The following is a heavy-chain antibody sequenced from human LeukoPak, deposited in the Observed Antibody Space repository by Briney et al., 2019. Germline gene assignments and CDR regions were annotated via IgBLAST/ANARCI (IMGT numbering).Heavy chain of an antibody. CDR1: GYSISSGYY. CDR3: ARDLGYCSGSSCTAFFQH. V-gene: IGHV4-38-2*02. CDR2: MYHSGST. Sequence: PSETLSLTCTVSGYSISSGYYWGWIRQPPGKGLEWIGSMYHSGSTHYNPSLKSRVTISVDTSKNQFSLKLSSVTAADTAVYYCARDLGYCSGSSCTAFFQHWGQGTLVTVSS. D-gene: IGHD2-15*01. J-gene: IGHJ1*01.